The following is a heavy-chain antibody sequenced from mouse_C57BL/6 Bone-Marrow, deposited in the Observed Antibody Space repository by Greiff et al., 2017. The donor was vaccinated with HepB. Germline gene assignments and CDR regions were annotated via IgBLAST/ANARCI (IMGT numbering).Heavy chain of an antibody. V-gene: IGHV1-47*01. D-gene: IGHD1-1*01. J-gene: IGHJ1*03. CDR3: ARGGYGSSHWYFDV. Sequence: VKLVESGAELVKPGASVKMSCKASGYTFTTYPIEWMKQNHGKSLEWIGNFHPYNDDTKYNEKFKGKATLTVEKSSSTVYLELSRLTSDDSAVYYCARGGYGSSHWYFDVWGTGTTVTVSS. CDR1: GYTFTTYP. CDR2: FHPYNDDT.